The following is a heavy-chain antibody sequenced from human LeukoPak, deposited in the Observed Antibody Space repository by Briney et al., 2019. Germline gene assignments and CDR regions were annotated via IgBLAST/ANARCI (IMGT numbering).Heavy chain of an antibody. CDR3: ARGTRQCNYFDH. J-gene: IGHJ4*02. V-gene: IGHV3-53*01. Sequence: GGSLRLSCAASGFTVSSNYMSWVRQAPGKGLEWVSVIYSGGSTYYADSVKGRFTISRDTSKNTLYLQVNSLRADDTAVYYCARGTRQCNYFDHWGQGTLVTVSS. D-gene: IGHD2-2*01. CDR1: GFTVSSNY. CDR2: IYSGGST.